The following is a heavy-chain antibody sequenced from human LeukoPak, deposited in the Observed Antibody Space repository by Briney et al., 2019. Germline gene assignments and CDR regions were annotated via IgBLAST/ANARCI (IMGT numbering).Heavy chain of an antibody. CDR1: GFTFSSYS. D-gene: IGHD1-26*01. Sequence: GGSLRLSCAASGFTFSSYSMNWVRQAPGKGLEWVSYISSSSSTIYYADSVKGQFTISRDNAKNSLYLQMNSLRDEDTAVYYCARAWYSWGYYFDYWGQGTLVTVSS. V-gene: IGHV3-48*02. CDR2: ISSSSSTI. J-gene: IGHJ4*02. CDR3: ARAWYSWGYYFDY.